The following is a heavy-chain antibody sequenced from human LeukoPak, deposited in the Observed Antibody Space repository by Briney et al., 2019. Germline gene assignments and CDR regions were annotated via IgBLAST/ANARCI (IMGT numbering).Heavy chain of an antibody. CDR2: ISDSGGDS. D-gene: IGHD1-26*01. J-gene: IGHJ4*02. CDR3: TKGGSYAPLDS. V-gene: IGHV3-23*01. Sequence: RGSLRLSCAASGFTFSRSAMTWVRQAPGQGLEWVSAISDSGGDSIYTDSVKGRFTISRDNSKNTLYLEMNTLRAEDTAAYYCTKGGSYAPLDSWGQGTLVTVSS. CDR1: GFTFSRSA.